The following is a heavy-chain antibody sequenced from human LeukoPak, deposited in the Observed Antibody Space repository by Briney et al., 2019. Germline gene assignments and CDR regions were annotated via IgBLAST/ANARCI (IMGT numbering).Heavy chain of an antibody. Sequence: RESLRLSCAAYGFTFSSYAMSWVRQAPGKGLEWVSAISGSGGSTYYADSVKGRFTISRDNSKNTLYLQMSSLRADDTAVYYCARDTSDYGDFDFDYWGQGTLVTVSS. J-gene: IGHJ4*02. D-gene: IGHD4-17*01. CDR1: GFTFSSYA. CDR3: ARDTSDYGDFDFDY. CDR2: ISGSGGST. V-gene: IGHV3-23*01.